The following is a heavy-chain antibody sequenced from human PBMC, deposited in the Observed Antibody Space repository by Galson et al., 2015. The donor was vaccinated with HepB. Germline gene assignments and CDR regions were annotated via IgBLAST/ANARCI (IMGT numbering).Heavy chain of an antibody. Sequence: SVKVSCKASGYTFTRYNINWVRQAPGQGLEWMGRISGYTVNTNYAQKFQDRVTMTADTSTNTAYMELGSLEFDDSAIYYCARGGMATIGGPSFDSWGQGTLVTVSS. CDR1: GYTFTRYN. CDR3: ARGGMATIGGPSFDS. D-gene: IGHD5-24*01. CDR2: ISGYTVNT. J-gene: IGHJ4*02. V-gene: IGHV1-18*01.